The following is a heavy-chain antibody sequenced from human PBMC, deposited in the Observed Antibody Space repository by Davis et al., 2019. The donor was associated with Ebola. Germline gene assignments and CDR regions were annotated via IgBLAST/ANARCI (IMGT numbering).Heavy chain of an antibody. CDR2: IKEDSSEK. Sequence: PGGSLRLSCVASGFTFSGYWMSWVRQAPGKGLEFVTNIKEDSSEKSYVDSVKGRFTISRDNAKNSVYLQMNSLGVEDTAVYYCARDPGYSAFDIWGQGTKVTVSA. D-gene: IGHD5-12*01. CDR3: ARDPGYSAFDI. CDR1: GFTFSGYW. J-gene: IGHJ3*02. V-gene: IGHV3-7*01.